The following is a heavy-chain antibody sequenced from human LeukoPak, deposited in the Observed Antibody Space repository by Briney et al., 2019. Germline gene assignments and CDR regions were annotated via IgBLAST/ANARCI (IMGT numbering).Heavy chain of an antibody. CDR1: GFTFDDYA. CDR3: ARGGYDILTAYLDS. J-gene: IGHJ4*02. CDR2: ISWNSGSI. D-gene: IGHD3-9*01. Sequence: GGSLRLSCAASGFTFDDYAMHWVRQAPGEGLEWVSGISWNSGSIGYADSVKGRFTISRDNSKNTLYLQMNNLSAEDTAVYYCARGGYDILTAYLDSWGQGTLVTVSS. V-gene: IGHV3-9*01.